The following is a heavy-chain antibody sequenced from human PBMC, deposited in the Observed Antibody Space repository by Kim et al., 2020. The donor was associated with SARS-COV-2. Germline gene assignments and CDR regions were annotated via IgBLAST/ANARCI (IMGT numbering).Heavy chain of an antibody. Sequence: SETLSLTCTVSGGSISSSSYYWGWIRHPPGKGLEWIGSIYYSGSTYYNTSLKSRVTISVDTPRHPFSLKLSSVTAADTAVNYCASNEWELQCSAFDIWGQGTMVTVSS. D-gene: IGHD1-26*01. CDR2: IYYSGST. CDR1: GGSISSSSYY. J-gene: IGHJ3*02. V-gene: IGHV4-39*01. CDR3: ASNEWELQCSAFDI.